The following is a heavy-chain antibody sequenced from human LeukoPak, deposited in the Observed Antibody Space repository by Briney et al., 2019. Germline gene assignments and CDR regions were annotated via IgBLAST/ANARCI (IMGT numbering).Heavy chain of an antibody. J-gene: IGHJ4*02. CDR2: ISNDGSKK. CDR3: ARWRGRQSEFDY. CDR1: GFTFSSYG. Sequence: GGSLRLSCAASGFTFSSYGMHWVRQAPGKGLDWVAVISNDGSKKYYADSVKGRFTISRDNSKNTLSLQVSSLRTEDTAVYYCARWRGRQSEFDYWGQGTLVTVSS. D-gene: IGHD1-1*01. V-gene: IGHV3-30*03.